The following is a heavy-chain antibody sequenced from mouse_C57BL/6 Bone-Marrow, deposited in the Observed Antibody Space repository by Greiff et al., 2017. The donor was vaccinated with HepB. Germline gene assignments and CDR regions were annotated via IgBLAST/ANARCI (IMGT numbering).Heavy chain of an antibody. V-gene: IGHV1-15*01. Sequence: VQLQQSGAELVRPGASVTLSCKASGYTFTDYEMHWVKQTPVHGLEWIGAIDPETGGTASNQKFKGKAILTADKSSSTAYMELRSLTSEDSAVYYCTRATMVTTWADFDYWGQGTTLTVSS. CDR1: GYTFTDYE. J-gene: IGHJ2*01. D-gene: IGHD2-2*01. CDR2: IDPETGGT. CDR3: TRATMVTTWADFDY.